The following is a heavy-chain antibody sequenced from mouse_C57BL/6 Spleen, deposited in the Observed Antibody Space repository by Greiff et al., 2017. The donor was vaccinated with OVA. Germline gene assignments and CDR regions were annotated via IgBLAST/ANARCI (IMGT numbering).Heavy chain of an antibody. CDR3: ARSYSNYFYYFDY. D-gene: IGHD2-5*01. J-gene: IGHJ2*01. V-gene: IGHV1-42*01. CDR1: GYSFTGYY. Sequence: VQLKESGPELVKPGASVKISCKASGYSFTGYYMNWVKQSPEKSLEWIGEINPSTGGTTYNQKFKAKATLTVDKSSSTAYMQLKSLTSEDSAVYYCARSYSNYFYYFDYWGQGTTLTVSS. CDR2: INPSTGGT.